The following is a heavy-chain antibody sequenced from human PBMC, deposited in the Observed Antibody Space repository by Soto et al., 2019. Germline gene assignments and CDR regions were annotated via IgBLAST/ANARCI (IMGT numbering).Heavy chain of an antibody. V-gene: IGHV2-5*01. J-gene: IGHJ4*02. CDR1: GFSLSTSGVG. Sequence: QITLKESGPTLVKPTQTLTLTCTFSGFSLSTSGVGVGWIRQPPGKALEWLALIYWNDDKRYSPSLKSRLTITKDTSKNQVVLTMTNMDPVDTATYYCAHSSHQLIGNWNPPSDYWGQGTLVTVSS. CDR3: AHSSHQLIGNWNPPSDY. D-gene: IGHD1-1*01. CDR2: IYWNDDK.